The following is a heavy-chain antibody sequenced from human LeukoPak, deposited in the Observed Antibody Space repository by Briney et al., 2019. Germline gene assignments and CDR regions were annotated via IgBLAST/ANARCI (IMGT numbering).Heavy chain of an antibody. Sequence: SETLSLTCTVSGGSISSYYWNWIRQPAGKGLEWIGRVYSSGSTNYNPSHQSRVTMSVDTSKSQFSLKLTSVNAADTAVYYCARSSTGTTVGVYWGQGTLVTVSS. D-gene: IGHD1-1*01. V-gene: IGHV4-4*07. J-gene: IGHJ4*02. CDR1: GGSISSYY. CDR2: VYSSGST. CDR3: ARSSTGTTVGVY.